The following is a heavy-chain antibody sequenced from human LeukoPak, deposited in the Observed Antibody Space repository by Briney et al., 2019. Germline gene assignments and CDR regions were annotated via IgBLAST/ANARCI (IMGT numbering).Heavy chain of an antibody. J-gene: IGHJ4*02. CDR1: GGTFSSCA. V-gene: IGHV1-69*13. CDR2: IIPVFGTP. CDR3: AREGKEREYYDSSGYPKGGGDYDY. D-gene: IGHD3-22*01. Sequence: SVKVSCKASGGTFSSCAISWVRQAPGQGLGWMGGIIPVFGTPNYAQKFQGRVTITADESTSTAYMEPSSLRSEDTTVYYCAREGKEREYYDSSGYPKGGGDYDYWGQGTLVTVSS.